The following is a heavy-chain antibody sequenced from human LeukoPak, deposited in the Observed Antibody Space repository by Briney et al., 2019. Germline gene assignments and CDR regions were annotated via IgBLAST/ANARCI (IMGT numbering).Heavy chain of an antibody. Sequence: PSETLSLTCAVYGGSFSGYYWSWIRQPPGKGLEWIGEINHSGSTNYNPSLKSRVTISVDTSKNQFSLKLSSVTAADTSVYYCARGVMSGSYYYYYYYMDVWGKGTTVTLSS. V-gene: IGHV4-34*01. CDR3: ARGVMSGSYYYYYYYMDV. J-gene: IGHJ6*03. D-gene: IGHD1-26*01. CDR2: INHSGST. CDR1: GGSFSGYY.